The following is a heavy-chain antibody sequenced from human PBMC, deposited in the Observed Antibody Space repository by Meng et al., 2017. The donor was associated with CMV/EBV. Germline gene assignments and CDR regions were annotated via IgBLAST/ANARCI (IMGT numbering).Heavy chain of an antibody. J-gene: IGHJ4*02. Sequence: SLKISCAASGFTFDDYAMHWVRQAPGKGLEWVSGISWNRGSIGYADSVKGRFTISRDNAKNSLYLQMNSLRAEDTALYYCAKGSYHEYWGPGTLVTVSS. CDR2: ISWNRGSI. D-gene: IGHD1-26*01. CDR1: GFTFDDYA. V-gene: IGHV3-9*01. CDR3: AKGSYHEY.